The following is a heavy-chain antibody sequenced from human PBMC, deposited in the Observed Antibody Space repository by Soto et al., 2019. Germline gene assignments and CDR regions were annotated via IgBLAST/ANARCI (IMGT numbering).Heavy chain of an antibody. CDR1: GGSINNYY. V-gene: IGHV4-4*07. CDR2: VFTTGTT. Sequence: SETLSLTCSVTGGSINNYYWSWVRQSAGKGLGWIGRVFTTGTTDYNPSLKGRVTISVDTSKNQFSLSLRSVTAADTAIYYCARDFNSIFDDFADMRWNFDPWGQGTLVTVSS. CDR3: ARDFNSIFDDFADMRWNFDP. D-gene: IGHD3-3*02. J-gene: IGHJ5*02.